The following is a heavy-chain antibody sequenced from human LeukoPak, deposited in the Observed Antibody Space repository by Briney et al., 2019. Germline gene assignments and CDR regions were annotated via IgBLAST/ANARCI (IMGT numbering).Heavy chain of an antibody. CDR1: GYSLTSYW. D-gene: IGHD4-11*01. J-gene: IGHJ3*02. V-gene: IGHV5-51*01. CDR3: ARRAPTDYDAFDI. CDR2: IYPGDSDT. Sequence: GESLKISCKGSGYSLTSYWIGWVRQMPGKGLEWMGIIYPGDSDTRYSPSFQGQVTISADKSISTAYLQWSSLKASDTAMYYCARRAPTDYDAFDIWGQGTMVTVSS.